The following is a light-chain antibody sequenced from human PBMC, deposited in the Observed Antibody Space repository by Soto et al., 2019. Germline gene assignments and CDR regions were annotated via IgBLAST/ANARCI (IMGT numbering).Light chain of an antibody. V-gene: IGKV1-27*01. CDR1: QGISNF. CDR3: QNYNGPPYT. Sequence: DIQITQSPSSLSASVGDRVTITCLESQGISNFLAWYLQKPGKVPKLLIYAASTLQSGVPSRFIGSGSGTDFTLTISSLQPEDVATYYCQNYNGPPYTFGQGTKLEIK. J-gene: IGKJ2*01. CDR2: AAS.